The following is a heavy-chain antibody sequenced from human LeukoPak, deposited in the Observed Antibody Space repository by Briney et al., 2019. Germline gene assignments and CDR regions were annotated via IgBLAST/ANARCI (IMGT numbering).Heavy chain of an antibody. J-gene: IGHJ6*03. V-gene: IGHV1-69*13. Sequence: ASVKVSCKASGGTFSSYAISWVRQAPGQGLEWMGGIIPIFGTANYAQKFQGRVTITADESTSTAYMELSSLRSEDTAVYYCARGIVGAYYYYMDVWGKGTTVTVSS. CDR1: GGTFSSYA. CDR3: ARGIVGAYYYYMDV. CDR2: IIPIFGTA. D-gene: IGHD1-26*01.